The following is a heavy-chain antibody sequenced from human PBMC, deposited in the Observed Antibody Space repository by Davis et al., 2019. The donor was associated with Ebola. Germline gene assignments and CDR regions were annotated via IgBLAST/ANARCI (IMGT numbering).Heavy chain of an antibody. CDR2: ISFDGSNA. CDR1: GFTFRNYP. CDR3: ARVGFKSGAPNH. D-gene: IGHD2-15*01. V-gene: IGHV3-30-3*01. J-gene: IGHJ4*02. Sequence: GGSLRLSCAASGFTFRNYPMFWVRQVPGKGLEWVAFISFDGSNAYYADSVKGRFTISRDNSKNALYLQMNSLRTEDSALYSCARVGFKSGAPNHWGQGTLVTVSS.